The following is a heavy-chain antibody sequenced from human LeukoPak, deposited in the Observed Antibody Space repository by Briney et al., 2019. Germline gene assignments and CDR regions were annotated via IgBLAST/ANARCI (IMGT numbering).Heavy chain of an antibody. CDR1: GGSISSHY. Sequence: PSETLSLTCTVSGGSISSHYWSWIRQPPGKGLEWIGRIYTSGSTNYNPSLKSRVAMSVDTSKTPFTLKLSSVTAADTAVYYCARSVWIGTMEIFDYWGQGTPVTASA. V-gene: IGHV4-4*07. J-gene: IGHJ4*02. CDR3: ARSVWIGTMEIFDY. D-gene: IGHD3-10*01. CDR2: IYTSGST.